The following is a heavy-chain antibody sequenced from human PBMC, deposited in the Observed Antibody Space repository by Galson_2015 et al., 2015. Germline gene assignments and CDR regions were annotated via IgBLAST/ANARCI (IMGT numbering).Heavy chain of an antibody. CDR2: ISGSGGSP. V-gene: IGHV3-23*01. CDR3: AKGASGWFVDY. J-gene: IGHJ4*02. Sequence: SLRLSCAASGFTFSTYDMSRVRQAPGKGLEWVSGISGSGGSPYYADSVKGRFTISRDNSKNTLYLQMNSLRAEDTAVYYCAKGASGWFVDYWGQGTLVTVSP. CDR1: GFTFSTYD. D-gene: IGHD6-19*01.